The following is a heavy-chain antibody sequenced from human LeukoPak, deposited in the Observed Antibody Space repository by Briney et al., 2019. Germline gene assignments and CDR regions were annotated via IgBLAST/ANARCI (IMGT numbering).Heavy chain of an antibody. CDR2: ISAYNGNT. J-gene: IGHJ4*02. CDR3: ARDARVLLWFGELFDY. CDR1: GYTFTSYG. Sequence: ASMKVSCKASGYTFTSYGISWVRQAPGQGLEWMGWISAYNGNTNYAQKLQGRVTMTTDTSTSTAYMELRSLRSDDTAVYYCARDARVLLWFGELFDYWGQGTLVTVSS. V-gene: IGHV1-18*04. D-gene: IGHD3-10*01.